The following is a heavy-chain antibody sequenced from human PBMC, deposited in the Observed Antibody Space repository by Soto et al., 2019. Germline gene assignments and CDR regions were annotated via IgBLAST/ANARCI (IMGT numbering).Heavy chain of an antibody. CDR2: IIPIFGTA. Sequence: QVQLVQSGAELRKPGSSVKVSCKASGGTFSSYAISWLRQAPGQGLEWLGGIIPIFGTANYAQKFQGRVTITADESTSTAYMELSSLRSEDTAVYYCASSVPFGGVIVHYYFDYWGQGTLVTVSS. CDR3: ASSVPFGGVIVHYYFDY. V-gene: IGHV1-69*12. J-gene: IGHJ4*02. D-gene: IGHD3-16*02. CDR1: GGTFSSYA.